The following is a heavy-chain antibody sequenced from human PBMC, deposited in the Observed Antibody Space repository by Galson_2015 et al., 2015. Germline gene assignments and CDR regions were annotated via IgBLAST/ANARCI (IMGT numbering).Heavy chain of an antibody. CDR3: ARDREYSSSSPYYYGMDV. Sequence: SLRLSCAASGFTVSSNYMSWVRQAPGKGLEWVSVIYSGGSTYYADSVKGRFTISRDNSENTLYLQMNSLRAEDTAVCYCARDREYSSSSPYYYGMDVWGQGTTVTVSS. J-gene: IGHJ6*02. CDR1: GFTVSSNY. CDR2: IYSGGST. V-gene: IGHV3-53*01. D-gene: IGHD6-6*01.